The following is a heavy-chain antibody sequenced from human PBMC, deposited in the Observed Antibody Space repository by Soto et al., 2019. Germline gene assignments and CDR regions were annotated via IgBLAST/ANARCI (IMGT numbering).Heavy chain of an antibody. CDR1: GYTFTSYA. CDR3: ARDGEYSSSWPQYYFDY. CDR2: INAGNGNT. V-gene: IGHV1-3*01. D-gene: IGHD6-6*01. Sequence: QVQLVQSGAEVKKPGASVKVSCKASGYTFTSYAMHWVRQAPGQRLEWMGWINAGNGNTKYSQKFQGRVTITRDTSASTAYMELSSLRSEDTAVYYCARDGEYSSSWPQYYFDYWGQGTLVTVSS. J-gene: IGHJ4*02.